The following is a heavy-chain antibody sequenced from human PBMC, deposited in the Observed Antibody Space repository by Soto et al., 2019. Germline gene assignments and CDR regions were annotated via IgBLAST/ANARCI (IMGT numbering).Heavy chain of an antibody. Sequence: QVKLEESGGGVVQPGRSRRLSCIVSGFNFRSYGMHWVRQSPGKGPEWVASIWSDGSEEFYSDAVKGRFFISRDNSKHTAYLYMTSLKVEDTDVYFCARGRIVVPPFGSWGRGTLVTVSS. CDR1: GFNFRSYG. CDR2: IWSDGSEE. D-gene: IGHD3-16*02. J-gene: IGHJ5*01. CDR3: ARGRIVVPPFGS. V-gene: IGHV3-33*01.